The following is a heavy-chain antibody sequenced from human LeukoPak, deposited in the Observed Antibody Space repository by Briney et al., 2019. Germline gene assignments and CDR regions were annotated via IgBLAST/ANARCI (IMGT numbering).Heavy chain of an antibody. CDR2: INPNSGGT. V-gene: IGHV1-2*02. Sequence: GASVKVSCKASGYTFTGYYMHWVRQAPGQGLEWMGWINPNSGGTNYAQKFQGRVTMTRDTSISTAYMELSRLRSDDTAVYYCARDIWPRLRHDGEQVVPAAIYVDYYYYGMDVWGQGTTVTVSS. CDR3: ARDIWPRLRHDGEQVVPAAIYVDYYYYGMDV. CDR1: GYTFTGYY. D-gene: IGHD2-2*01. J-gene: IGHJ6*02.